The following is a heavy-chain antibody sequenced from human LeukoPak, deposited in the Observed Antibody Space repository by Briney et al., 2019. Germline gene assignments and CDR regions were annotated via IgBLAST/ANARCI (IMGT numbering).Heavy chain of an antibody. CDR3: ASRDSSVAGQYFDH. CDR1: GGSISRSNW. V-gene: IGHV4-4*02. Sequence: SETLSLTCAVSGGSISRSNWWCCVRQPPGKGLEWIGEIYHSGSTNYNHSVKSRVTISIDKSKNQFSLRLSSVTGADTAVYYCASRDSSVAGQYFDHWGQRTLVTVSS. CDR2: IYHSGST. D-gene: IGHD6-19*01. J-gene: IGHJ4*02.